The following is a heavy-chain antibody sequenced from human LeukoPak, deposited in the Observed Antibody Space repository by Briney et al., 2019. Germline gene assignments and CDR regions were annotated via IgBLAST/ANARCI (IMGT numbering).Heavy chain of an antibody. V-gene: IGHV4-38-2*01. CDR2: IYHSGST. D-gene: IGHD3-10*01. CDR1: GYSISSGYY. CDR3: ARSYGSGSYYWFDP. Sequence: SETLSLTCAVSGYSISSGYYWGWIRQPPGKGLEWIGSIYHSGSTYYNPSLKSRVTISVDTSKNQLSLKLRSVTAADTAVYYCARSYGSGSYYWFDPWGQGTLVTVSS. J-gene: IGHJ5*02.